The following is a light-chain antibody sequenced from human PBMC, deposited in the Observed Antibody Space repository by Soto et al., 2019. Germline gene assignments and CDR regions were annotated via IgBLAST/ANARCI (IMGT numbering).Light chain of an antibody. V-gene: IGLV2-8*01. CDR3: SSFTISSTLYV. J-gene: IGLJ1*01. CDR2: EVS. Sequence: QSVLTQPPSASGSPGQSVTISCTGTSSDVGGYNYVSWYQQHPGKAPKLMIYEVSKRPSGVPDRFSGSKSGNTASLTVSGLQVEDEADYYCSSFTISSTLYVFGTGTQLTVL. CDR1: SSDVGGYNY.